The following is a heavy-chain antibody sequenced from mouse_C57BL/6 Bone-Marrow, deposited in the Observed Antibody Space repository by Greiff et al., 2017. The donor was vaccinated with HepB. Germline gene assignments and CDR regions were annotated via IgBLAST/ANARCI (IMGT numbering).Heavy chain of an antibody. Sequence: QVQLQQPGAELVKPGASVKLSCKASGYTFTSYWMHWVKQRPGQGLEWIGMIHPNSGSTNYNEKFKSKATLTVDKSSSKAYMQLSSLTSEDSAVYYCARRYYGSSLMDYWGQGTSVTVSS. CDR2: IHPNSGST. V-gene: IGHV1-64*01. CDR3: ARRYYGSSLMDY. CDR1: GYTFTSYW. J-gene: IGHJ4*01. D-gene: IGHD1-1*01.